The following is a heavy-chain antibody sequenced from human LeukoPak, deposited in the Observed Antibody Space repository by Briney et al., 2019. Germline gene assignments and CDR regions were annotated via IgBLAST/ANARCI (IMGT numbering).Heavy chain of an antibody. Sequence: PGGSLRLSCAASGFTFSSYAMHWVRQAPGKGLEWVAVISYDGGNKYYADSVKGRFTISRDNSKNTLYLQMNSLRAEDTAVYYCARSPRNYDFWSGYFDYWGQGTLVTVSS. V-gene: IGHV3-30-3*01. D-gene: IGHD3-3*01. CDR3: ARSPRNYDFWSGYFDY. CDR1: GFTFSSYA. CDR2: ISYDGGNK. J-gene: IGHJ4*02.